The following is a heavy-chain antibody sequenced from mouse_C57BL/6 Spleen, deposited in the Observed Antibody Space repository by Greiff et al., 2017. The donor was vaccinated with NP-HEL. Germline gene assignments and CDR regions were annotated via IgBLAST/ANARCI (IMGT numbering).Heavy chain of an antibody. Sequence: EVKVEESGGGLVQPGGSMKLSCVASGFTFSNYWMNWVRQSPEKGLEWVAQIRLKSDNYATHYAESVKGRFTISRDDSKSSVYLQMNNLRAEDTGIYYCTGEDGVDYWGQGTTLTVSS. CDR1: GFTFSNYW. CDR3: TGEDGVDY. D-gene: IGHD2-3*01. CDR2: IRLKSDNYAT. J-gene: IGHJ2*01. V-gene: IGHV6-3*01.